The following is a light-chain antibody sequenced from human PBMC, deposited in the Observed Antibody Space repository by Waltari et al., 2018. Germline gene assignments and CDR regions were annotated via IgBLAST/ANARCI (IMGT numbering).Light chain of an antibody. J-gene: IGLJ1*01. CDR1: DSDVRAYAF. CDR2: EVS. CDR3: SSYTTSSAPGV. V-gene: IGLV2-14*01. Sequence: QSALTQPASVSGSPGQSITIPCPGTDSDVRAYAFVSWYQQHPGKAPHLIIYEVSNRPSGISNRFSASKSGNTASLTISGLQAEDEADYYCSSYTTSSAPGVFGTGTRVTVL.